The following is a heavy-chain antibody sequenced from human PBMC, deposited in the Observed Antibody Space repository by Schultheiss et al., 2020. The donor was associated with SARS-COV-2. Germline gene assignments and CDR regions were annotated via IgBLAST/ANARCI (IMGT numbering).Heavy chain of an antibody. D-gene: IGHD1-20*01. Sequence: GESLKISCAASGFTFSSHVMHWVRQAPGKGLEWVAFISYDASTQYYADSVKGRFTISRDESKNTLYLQMNSLRAEDTAVYYCAKGEFSITGTYGMDVWGQGTTVTVSS. CDR2: ISYDASTQ. V-gene: IGHV3-30*02. CDR1: GFTFSSHV. J-gene: IGHJ6*02. CDR3: AKGEFSITGTYGMDV.